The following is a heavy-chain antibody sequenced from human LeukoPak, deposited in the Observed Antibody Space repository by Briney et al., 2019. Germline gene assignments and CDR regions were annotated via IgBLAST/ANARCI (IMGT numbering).Heavy chain of an antibody. CDR2: ISGSGGST. D-gene: IGHD4-17*01. CDR1: GFTFSSYA. J-gene: IGHJ5*02. V-gene: IGHV3-23*01. Sequence: PGGSLRLSCAASGFTFSSYAMTWVRQAPGKGLEWVSAISGSGGSTYYADSVKGRFTISRDNSKNTLYLQMNSLRAEDTALYYCAKDRDYGDYGGFDPWGQGTLVTVSS. CDR3: AKDRDYGDYGGFDP.